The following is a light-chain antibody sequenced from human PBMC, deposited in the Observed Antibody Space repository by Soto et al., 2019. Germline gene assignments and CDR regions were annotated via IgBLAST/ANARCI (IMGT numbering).Light chain of an antibody. CDR1: QIVSGKY. V-gene: IGKV3-20*01. CDR3: QQYSSLPRT. Sequence: EIGLTQSAATVSLSPGERATLSCKASQIVSGKYLAWYHQRPGQAPRVLIHSASSRATGIPVRFTGSGSGTDFTLTITRLEPEDFGVYYCQQYSSLPRTFRQGTKVDIK. CDR2: SAS. J-gene: IGKJ1*01.